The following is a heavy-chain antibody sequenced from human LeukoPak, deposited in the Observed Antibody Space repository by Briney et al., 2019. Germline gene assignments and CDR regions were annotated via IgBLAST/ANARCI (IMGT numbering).Heavy chain of an antibody. CDR1: GYTFTGYY. D-gene: IGHD3-10*01. J-gene: IGHJ4*02. V-gene: IGHV1-2*02. CDR2: INPNSGGT. CDR3: ARSYYYGSGSYEPLDY. Sequence: GASVKVSCKASGYTFTGYYMHWVRQPPGQGLEWMGWINPNSGGTNYAQKFQGRVTMTRDTSISTAYMELSRLRSDDTAVYYCARSYYYGSGSYEPLDYWGQGTLVTVSS.